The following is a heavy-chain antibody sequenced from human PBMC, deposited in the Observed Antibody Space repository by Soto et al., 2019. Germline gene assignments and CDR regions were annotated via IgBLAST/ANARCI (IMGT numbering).Heavy chain of an antibody. V-gene: IGHV4-61*01. J-gene: IGHJ5*02. Sequence: SETLSLTCTVSGGSVSSGSYYWSWIRQPPGKGLEWIGYIYYSGSTNYNPSLKSRVTISVDTSKNQFSLKLSSVTAADTAVYYCVRVSAVRGVISWGQGTLVTVSS. CDR3: VRVSAVRGVIS. D-gene: IGHD3-10*02. CDR2: IYYSGST. CDR1: GGSVSSGSYY.